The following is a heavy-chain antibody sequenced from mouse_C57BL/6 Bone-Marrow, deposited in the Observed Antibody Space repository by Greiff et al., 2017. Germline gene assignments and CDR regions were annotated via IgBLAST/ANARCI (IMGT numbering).Heavy chain of an antibody. V-gene: IGHV1-52*01. Sequence: QVQLQQPGAELVRPGSSVKLSCKASRYTFTSYWLHWVKQRPIQGLEWIGNIDPSDSETHYNQKFKDKATLTVDKSSSTAYMQLSSLTSEDSAVYYCARGGFAYWGQGTLVTVSA. CDR1: RYTFTSYW. CDR3: ARGGFAY. CDR2: IDPSDSET. J-gene: IGHJ3*01.